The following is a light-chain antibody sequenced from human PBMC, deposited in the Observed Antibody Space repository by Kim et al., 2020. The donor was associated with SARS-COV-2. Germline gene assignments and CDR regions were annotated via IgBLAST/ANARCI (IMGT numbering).Light chain of an antibody. CDR3: QQYNESPRT. CDR1: QSVGDDD. V-gene: IGKV3-20*01. CDR2: AAN. Sequence: SPRERAHLACRARQSVGDDDLAWYQQKPGQPPRLLMYAANIRATGIPDRFRGSGSGADFTLTISGLQPEDFAVYFCQQYNESPRTFGPGTKVDIK. J-gene: IGKJ3*01.